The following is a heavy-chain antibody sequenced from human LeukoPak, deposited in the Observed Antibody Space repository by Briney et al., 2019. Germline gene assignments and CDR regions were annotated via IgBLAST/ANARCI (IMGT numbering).Heavy chain of an antibody. V-gene: IGHV1-8*01. D-gene: IGHD1-26*01. J-gene: IGHJ4*02. CDR2: MNPNSGNT. CDR3: ARALSIVGARGVGF. Sequence: ASVTVSCKASGYTFTSYDINWVRQATGQGLEWMGWMNPNSGNTGYAQKFQGRVTMTRNTSISTAYMELSSLRSEDTAVYYCARALSIVGARGVGFWGQGTLVTVSS. CDR1: GYTFTSYD.